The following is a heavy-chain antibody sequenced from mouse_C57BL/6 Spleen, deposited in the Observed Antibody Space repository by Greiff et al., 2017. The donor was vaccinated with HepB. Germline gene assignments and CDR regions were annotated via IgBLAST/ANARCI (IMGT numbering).Heavy chain of an antibody. D-gene: IGHD4-1*01. CDR1: GYTFTSYW. J-gene: IGHJ2*01. CDR3: AIKSELTGPFDY. V-gene: IGHV1-74*01. CDR2: IHPSDSDT. Sequence: VQPQQPGAELVKPGASVKVSCKASGYTFTSYWMHWVKQRPGQGLEWIGRIHPSDSDTNYNQKFKGNATLTVDKFSSTAYMQLSSLTSEDSAVYYCAIKSELTGPFDYWGEGTTLTVSS.